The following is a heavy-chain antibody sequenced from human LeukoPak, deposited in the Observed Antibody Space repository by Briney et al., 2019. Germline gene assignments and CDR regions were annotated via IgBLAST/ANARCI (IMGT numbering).Heavy chain of an antibody. Sequence: GGSLRLSCAASGFTFSSYAMSWVRRAPGKGLEWVSAISGSGGSTYYADSVKGRFTISRDNSKNTLYLQMNSLRAEDTAVYYCATYCSSTSCWEQFDYWGQGTLVTVSS. D-gene: IGHD2-2*01. CDR1: GFTFSSYA. V-gene: IGHV3-23*01. J-gene: IGHJ4*02. CDR2: ISGSGGST. CDR3: ATYCSSTSCWEQFDY.